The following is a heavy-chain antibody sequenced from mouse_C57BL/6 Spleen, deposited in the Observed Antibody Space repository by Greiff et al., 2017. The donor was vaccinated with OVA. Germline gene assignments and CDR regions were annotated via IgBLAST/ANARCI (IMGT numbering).Heavy chain of an antibody. D-gene: IGHD2-3*01. Sequence: VQLQQSGAELVRPGSSVKMSCKTSGYTFTSYGINWVKQRPGQGLEWIGYIYIGTGYTEYNEKFKGKATLTSDTSSSTAYMQLSSLTSEDSAIYVCARSEDGYYPAWLADWGQGTLVTVSA. CDR3: ARSEDGYYPAWLAD. CDR2: IYIGTGYT. J-gene: IGHJ3*01. V-gene: IGHV1-58*01. CDR1: GYTFTSYG.